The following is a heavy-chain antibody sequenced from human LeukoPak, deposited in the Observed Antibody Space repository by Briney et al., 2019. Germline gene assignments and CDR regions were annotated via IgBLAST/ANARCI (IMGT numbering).Heavy chain of an antibody. V-gene: IGHV5-51*01. Sequence: GESLKISCKGSGYSFTNYGIGWVRQMPGKGLEWMGVIYPGDSDTKYSPSFQGQVTISADKSIGTVYLQWSSLKASDTAMYYCARYCSGGSCYYGMDVWGQGTMVTVSS. CDR3: ARYCSGGSCYYGMDV. CDR2: IYPGDSDT. CDR1: GYSFTNYG. D-gene: IGHD2-15*01. J-gene: IGHJ6*02.